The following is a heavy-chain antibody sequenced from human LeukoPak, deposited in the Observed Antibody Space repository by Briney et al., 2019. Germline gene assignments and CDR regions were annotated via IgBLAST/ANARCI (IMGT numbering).Heavy chain of an antibody. CDR2: IYTSGST. J-gene: IGHJ6*03. CDR3: ARAVGSGSFQTYYYYMDV. V-gene: IGHV4-4*07. CDR1: CGSISSYY. Sequence: PSETLSLTCTVSCGSISSYYWSWIRQPAGKGLEWIGRIYTSGSTNYNPSLKSRVTMSVDTYKNQFSLKLSSVTAADTAVYYCARAVGSGSFQTYYYYMDVWGKGTTVTVSS. D-gene: IGHD3-10*01.